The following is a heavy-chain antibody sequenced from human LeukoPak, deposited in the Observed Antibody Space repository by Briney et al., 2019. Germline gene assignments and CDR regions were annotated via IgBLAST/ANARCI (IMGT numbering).Heavy chain of an antibody. CDR2: INHSGST. J-gene: IGHJ5*02. Sequence: SETLSLTCTVSGGSISSSSYYWSWIRQPPGKGLEWIGEINHSGSTNYNPSLKSRVTISVDTSKNQFSLKLTSVTAADTAVYYCVRGPYGSGIPNWFDPWGQGTLVIVSS. CDR1: GGSISSSSYY. D-gene: IGHD3-10*01. CDR3: VRGPYGSGIPNWFDP. V-gene: IGHV4-39*07.